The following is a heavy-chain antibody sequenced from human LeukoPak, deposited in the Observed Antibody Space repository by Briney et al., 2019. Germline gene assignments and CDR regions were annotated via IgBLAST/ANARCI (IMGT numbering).Heavy chain of an antibody. CDR2: IIPIFGIA. J-gene: IGHJ4*02. CDR3: ARYYGSGSYYGVYDY. CDR1: GGTFSSYA. V-gene: IGHV1-69*04. Sequence: ASVKVSCKASGGTFSSYAISWVRQAPGQGLEWMGRIIPIFGIANYAQKFQGRVTITADKSTSTAYMELRSLRSDDTAVYYCARYYGSGSYYGVYDYWGQGTLVTVSS. D-gene: IGHD3-10*01.